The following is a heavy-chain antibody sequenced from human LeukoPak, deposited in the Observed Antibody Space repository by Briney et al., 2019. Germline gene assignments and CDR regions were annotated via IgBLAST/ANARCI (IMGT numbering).Heavy chain of an antibody. CDR2: IYYSGST. CDR1: GGPISSGGYY. V-gene: IGHV4-31*03. CDR3: ARKTYDSTGPTPHSNVFDI. D-gene: IGHD3-22*01. Sequence: PSETLSLTCTVSGGPISSGGYYWSWIRQHPGKGLEWIGYIYYSGSTYYNPSLKSRVTISVDKSKNQFSLNLRSVTAADTAVYYCARKTYDSTGPTPHSNVFDIWGQGTMVTVSS. J-gene: IGHJ3*02.